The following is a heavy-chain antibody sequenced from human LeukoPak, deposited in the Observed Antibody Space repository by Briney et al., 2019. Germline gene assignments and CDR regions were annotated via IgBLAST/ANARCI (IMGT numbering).Heavy chain of an antibody. CDR3: TRRAGTTGWSYYGMDV. CDR2: INPADFDT. J-gene: IGHJ6*02. Sequence: GESLKISCKGSGYIFTSNWISWVRQKPGKGLEWMGIINPADFDTKYSPSFQGQVTISADKSISTAYLQWGSLKASDSAMYYCTRRAGTTGWSYYGMDVWGQGTTVTVSS. D-gene: IGHD1/OR15-1a*01. V-gene: IGHV5-51*01. CDR1: GYIFTSNW.